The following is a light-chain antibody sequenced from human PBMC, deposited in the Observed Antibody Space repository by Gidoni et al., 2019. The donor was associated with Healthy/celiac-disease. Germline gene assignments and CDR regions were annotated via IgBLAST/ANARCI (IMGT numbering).Light chain of an antibody. V-gene: IGLV4-69*01. J-gene: IGLJ2*01. CDR3: QTWGTGIRVV. CDR1: SGHSSYA. CDR2: LNSDGSH. Sequence: QLVLTQSPSAPAALGASVKLTCTLSSGHSSYAIAWHQQQPEKGPRYLMKLNSDGSHSKGDGIPDRFSGSSSGAERYLTISSLQSEDEADYYCQTWGTGIRVVFGGGTKLTXL.